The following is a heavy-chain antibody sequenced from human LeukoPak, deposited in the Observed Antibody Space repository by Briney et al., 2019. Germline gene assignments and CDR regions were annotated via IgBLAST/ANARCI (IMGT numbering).Heavy chain of an antibody. CDR1: GYSFTSYW. Sequence: GESLKIPCKGSGYSFTSYWIGWVRQIPGKGLGWMEIFYPGDSDTRYSPPFQGQVTISADKSISTAYLQWSSLKASDTAMYYCAREAYCGGDCYLDAFDIWGQGTMVTVSS. D-gene: IGHD2-21*02. CDR3: AREAYCGGDCYLDAFDI. J-gene: IGHJ3*02. V-gene: IGHV5-51*01. CDR2: FYPGDSDT.